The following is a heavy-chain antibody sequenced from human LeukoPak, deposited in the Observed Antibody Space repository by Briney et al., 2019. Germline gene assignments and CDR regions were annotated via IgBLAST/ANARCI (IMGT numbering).Heavy chain of an antibody. J-gene: IGHJ4*02. Sequence: GGSLRHSCAASGFTFSNYAVTWVRQAPGKGLEWVSVISDRGGTTYYADSVKGRFTISRDNSKNTLYLQMNSLRAEDTAVYYCAKEGAYCGRDCSGVFDYWGQGTQVTVSS. CDR1: GFTFSNYA. V-gene: IGHV3-23*01. CDR2: ISDRGGTT. CDR3: AKEGAYCGRDCSGVFDY. D-gene: IGHD2-21*02.